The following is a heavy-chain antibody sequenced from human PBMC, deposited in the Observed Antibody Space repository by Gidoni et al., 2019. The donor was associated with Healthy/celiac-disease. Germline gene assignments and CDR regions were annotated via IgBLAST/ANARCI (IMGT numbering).Heavy chain of an antibody. CDR1: GFTFSSYA. V-gene: IGHV3-30*01. D-gene: IGHD6-6*01. CDR3: ARSSYWFDP. CDR2: ISYDGSNK. Sequence: QVQLVGSGGGVVQTGRSLRLSCAASGFTFSSYAMHWVRQAPGKGLEWVAVISYDGSNKYYADSVKGRFTISRDNSKNTLYLQMNSRRAEDTAVYYCARSSYWFDPWGQGTLVTVSS. J-gene: IGHJ5*02.